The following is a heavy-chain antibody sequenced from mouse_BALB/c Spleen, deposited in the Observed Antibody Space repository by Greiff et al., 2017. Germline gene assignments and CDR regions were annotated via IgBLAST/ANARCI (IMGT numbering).Heavy chain of an antibody. J-gene: IGHJ3*01. CDR1: GYSITSDYA. D-gene: IGHD2-2*01. V-gene: IGHV3-2*02. Sequence: EVQLQQSGPGLVKPSQSLSPTCTFPGYSITSDYAWNWIRQFPGNKLEWMGYISYSGSTSYNPSLKSRISITRDTSKNQFFLQLNSVTTEDTATYYCAGGYPAWFAYWGQGTLVTVSA. CDR2: ISYSGST. CDR3: AGGYPAWFAY.